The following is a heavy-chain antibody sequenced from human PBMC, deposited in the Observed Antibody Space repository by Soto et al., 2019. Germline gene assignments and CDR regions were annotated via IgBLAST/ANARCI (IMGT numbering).Heavy chain of an antibody. CDR1: GFTFSDSF. CDR2: ISGGDGNI. V-gene: IGHV3-11*01. Sequence: QVQLVESGGGLVKPGGSLRLSCAASGFTFSDSFMSWSRQTPGKGLEWLSYISGGDGNIYYADSVRGGFTISRDNAKNSVYLQMNSLRAEDTAVYYCAGDQGPNYMAVWGKGTTVTVS. J-gene: IGHJ6*03. CDR3: AGDQGPNYMAV.